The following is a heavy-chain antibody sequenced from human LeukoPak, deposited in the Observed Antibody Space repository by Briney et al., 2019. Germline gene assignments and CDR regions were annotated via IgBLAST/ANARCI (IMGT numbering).Heavy chain of an antibody. V-gene: IGHV4-4*07. CDR3: ARGYYSDSLDAFNI. CDR1: GGSISNNY. D-gene: IGHD3-22*01. Sequence: PSETLSLTCTVSGGSISNNYWSWIRQSAGKGLEWIGRIYTSGSTNYNPSLKSRVTISVDKSKNQFSLKLSSVTAADTAVCYCARGYYSDSLDAFNIWGQGTMVTVSS. J-gene: IGHJ3*02. CDR2: IYTSGST.